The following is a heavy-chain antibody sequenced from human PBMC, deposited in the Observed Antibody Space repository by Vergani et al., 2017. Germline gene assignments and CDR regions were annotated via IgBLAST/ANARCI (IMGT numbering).Heavy chain of an antibody. D-gene: IGHD3-16*02. V-gene: IGHV1-69*17. CDR1: GGTFSSYA. CDR3: ARATNDYVWGSYRSPPSNWFDP. Sequence: QVQLVQSGAEVKKPGSSVKVSCKASGGTFSSYAISWVRQAPGQGLEWMGGIIPIFGIANYAQKFQGRVTITADKSTSTAYMELSSLRSEDTAVYYCARATNDYVWGSYRSPPSNWFDPWGQGTLVTVSS. J-gene: IGHJ5*02. CDR2: IIPIFGIA.